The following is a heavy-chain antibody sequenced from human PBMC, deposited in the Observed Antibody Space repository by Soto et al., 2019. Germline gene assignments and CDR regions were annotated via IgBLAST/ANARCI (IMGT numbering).Heavy chain of an antibody. J-gene: IGHJ4*02. Sequence: GGSLRLSCTGSGFTFGDYAMSWFRQAPGKGLEWVSFIKRNTYGGTTEYAASVEGRFAISRDDSRGIAYLQMNSLKTEDTAVYFCTRERDWKFDYWGLGTLVTVSS. V-gene: IGHV3-49*03. CDR3: TRERDWKFDY. CDR2: IKRNTYGGTT. D-gene: IGHD1-1*01. CDR1: GFTFGDYA.